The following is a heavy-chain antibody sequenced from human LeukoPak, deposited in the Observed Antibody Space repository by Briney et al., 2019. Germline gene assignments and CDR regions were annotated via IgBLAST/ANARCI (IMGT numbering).Heavy chain of an antibody. V-gene: IGHV3-74*01. CDR3: VSFYETY. D-gene: IGHD2-2*01. J-gene: IGHJ4*02. Sequence: GGCLRLSCAASVNYWMHWLGQAPGKGLVWVSHINSDGSWTGYADSVKGRFTISKDNAKNTVYLQMNNLRAEDTAVYYCVSFYETYWGRGTLVTVSS. CDR1: VNYW. CDR2: INSDGSWT.